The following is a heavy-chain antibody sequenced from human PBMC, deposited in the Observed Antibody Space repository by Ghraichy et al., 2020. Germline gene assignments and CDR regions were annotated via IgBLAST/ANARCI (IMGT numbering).Heavy chain of an antibody. J-gene: IGHJ3*02. CDR2: INGNGAKI. CDR3: AKDAVTANGRWDGFDI. V-gene: IGHV3-23*01. CDR1: GFTFTSYS. Sequence: GGSLRLSCSASGFTFTSYSMSWVRQAPTKGLEWVSSINGNGAKINYADSVKGRFTISRDNSKNTLYLQMNSLRVDDTAVYYCAKDAVTANGRWDGFDIWGQGTTVTVSS. D-gene: IGHD2-21*02.